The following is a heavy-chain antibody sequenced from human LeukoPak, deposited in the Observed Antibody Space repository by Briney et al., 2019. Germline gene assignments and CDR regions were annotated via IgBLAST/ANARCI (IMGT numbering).Heavy chain of an antibody. Sequence: PGRSLSPSRAASGFAPRSNYTGCVPQAPGEGVEWVSVIYSGGSTYYADSVKGRFTISRDNSKNTLYLQMNSLRAEDTAVYDCARVTISYYMDVWGKGTTVTVSS. D-gene: IGHD3-3*01. V-gene: IGHV3-53*05. CDR1: GFAPRSNY. CDR3: ARVTISYYMDV. CDR2: IYSGGST. J-gene: IGHJ6*03.